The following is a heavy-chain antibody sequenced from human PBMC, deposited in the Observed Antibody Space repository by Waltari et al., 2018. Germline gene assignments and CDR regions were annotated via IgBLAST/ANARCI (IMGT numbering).Heavy chain of an antibody. CDR2: ITGSTT. J-gene: IGHJ2*01. CDR3: AKQEGPLIENWYFDH. D-gene: IGHD3-22*01. V-gene: IGHV3-23*01. CDR1: GFTFSRFA. Sequence: EVQLLESGGGLVQPGGSLRLSCQASGFTFSRFAMSWVRQAPGKGLEWVSGITGSTTYYTDSVKGHFTISRDSSKNTLFLQMNNLRAEDTAVYYCAKQEGPLIENWYFDHWGRGTLVTVSS.